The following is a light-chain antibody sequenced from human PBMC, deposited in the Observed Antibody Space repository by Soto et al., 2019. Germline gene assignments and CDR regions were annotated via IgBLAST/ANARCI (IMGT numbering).Light chain of an antibody. CDR3: QQSDNWPWT. CDR1: QSVSSN. CDR2: GAS. V-gene: IGKV3-15*01. Sequence: EIVMTQSPATLSVSQGERATLSCRASQSVSSNLAWYQQKPGQAPRLLIYGASTRATGIPARFSGSGSGTEFTLTISTLQSEDFGIYYCQQSDNWPWTLGQGTKVDIK. J-gene: IGKJ1*01.